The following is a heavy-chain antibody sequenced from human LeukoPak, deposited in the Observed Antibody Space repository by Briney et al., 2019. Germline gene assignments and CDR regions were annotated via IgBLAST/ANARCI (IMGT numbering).Heavy chain of an antibody. V-gene: IGHV1-46*01. CDR1: GYTFTTYY. Sequence: GASVKVSCKASGYTFTTYYMHWVRQAPGQGLEWMAMINPGGGSTTYAQKFQGRVTMTRDMSTSTVYMELSSLRSEDTAVYYCARGGSGYDISWFDPWGQGTLVTVSS. CDR2: INPGGGST. J-gene: IGHJ5*02. CDR3: ARGGSGYDISWFDP. D-gene: IGHD5-12*01.